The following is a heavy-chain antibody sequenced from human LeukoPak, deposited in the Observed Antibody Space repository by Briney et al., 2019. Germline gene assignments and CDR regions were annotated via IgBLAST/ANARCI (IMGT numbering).Heavy chain of an antibody. J-gene: IGHJ4*02. CDR2: SYTGGTT. V-gene: IGHV3-66*01. CDR1: GFTVDNNY. D-gene: IGHD6-13*01. CDR3: AKERGSWSFDY. Sequence: GGSLRLSCAASGFTVDNNYMSWVRQAPGKGLEWVSVSYTGGTTNYADSVKGRFTISRDTSKTMLYLQMTSLRAEETAVYYCAKERGSWSFDYWGQGTLVTVSS.